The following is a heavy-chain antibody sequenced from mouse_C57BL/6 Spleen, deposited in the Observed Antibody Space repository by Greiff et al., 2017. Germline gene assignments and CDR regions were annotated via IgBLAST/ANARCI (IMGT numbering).Heavy chain of an antibody. CDR1: GYTFTSYW. J-gene: IGHJ3*01. V-gene: IGHV1-69*01. CDR3: ASPVSRGNSGFAY. D-gene: IGHD2-1*01. CDR2: IDPSDSYT. Sequence: QVQLQQPGAELVMPGASVKLSCKASGYTFTSYWMHWVKQRPGQGLEWIGEIDPSDSYTNYNQKFKGKSTLTVDKSSSTAYMQLSSLTSEDSAVYYCASPVSRGNSGFAYWGQGTLVTVSA.